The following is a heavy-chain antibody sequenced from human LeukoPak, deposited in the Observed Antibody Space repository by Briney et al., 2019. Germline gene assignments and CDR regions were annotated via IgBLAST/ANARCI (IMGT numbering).Heavy chain of an antibody. Sequence: GGSLRLSCAASGFTFSSFALSWVRQAPGEGLEWVSSLSGSSTGTYYADSVKGRFTISRDNSKNTLYLQMNGLRAEDTAVYYCAKARSRVTTIVVVTHPFDSRGKGTLVTVSS. CDR2: LSGSSTGT. D-gene: IGHD3-22*01. CDR3: AKARSRVTTIVVVTHPFDS. J-gene: IGHJ4*02. V-gene: IGHV3-23*01. CDR1: GFTFSSFA.